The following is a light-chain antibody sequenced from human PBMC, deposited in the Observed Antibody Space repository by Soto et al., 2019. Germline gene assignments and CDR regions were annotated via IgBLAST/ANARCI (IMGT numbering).Light chain of an antibody. CDR1: QSVSNN. J-gene: IGKJ4*01. V-gene: IGKV3-15*01. CDR3: QQYGSSLT. Sequence: EILMTQSPATLSVSPGDRATLSCRASQSVSNNLAWYQRRPGQAPRLLIYGASTRATGIPARFSGSGSATDFTLTISRLEPEDFAVYYCQQYGSSLTFGGGTKVDIK. CDR2: GAS.